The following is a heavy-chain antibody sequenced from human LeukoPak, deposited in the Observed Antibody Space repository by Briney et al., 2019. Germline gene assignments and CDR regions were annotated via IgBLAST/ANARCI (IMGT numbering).Heavy chain of an antibody. Sequence: SVKVSCKASGGTFSSYAISWVRQAPGRGLEWMGRIIPIFGIANYAQKFQGRVTITADKSTSTAYMELSSLRSEDTAVYYCARGGVEFDYWGQGTLVTVSS. D-gene: IGHD2-15*01. CDR1: GGTFSSYA. V-gene: IGHV1-69*04. CDR3: ARGGVEFDY. CDR2: IIPIFGIA. J-gene: IGHJ4*02.